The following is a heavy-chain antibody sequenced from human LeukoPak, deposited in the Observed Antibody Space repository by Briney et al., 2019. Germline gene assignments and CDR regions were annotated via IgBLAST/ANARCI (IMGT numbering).Heavy chain of an antibody. V-gene: IGHV1-18*01. CDR2: ISAYNGNT. J-gene: IGHJ3*02. Sequence: ASVKVSCKASGYTFTSYGTSWVRQAPGQGLEWMGWISAYNGNTNYAQKLQGGVTMTTDTSTSTAYMELRSLGSDDTAVYYCTRKRFREYAFDIWGQGTMVTVSS. D-gene: IGHD3-10*01. CDR1: GYTFTSYG. CDR3: TRKRFREYAFDI.